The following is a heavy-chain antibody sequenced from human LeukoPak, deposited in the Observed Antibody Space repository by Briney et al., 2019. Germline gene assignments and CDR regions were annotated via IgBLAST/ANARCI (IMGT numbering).Heavy chain of an antibody. CDR2: TSRDGGDK. J-gene: IGHJ4*02. CDR3: AKVTYTSIWYPGYYFDL. CDR1: GFTFRSYG. D-gene: IGHD6-13*01. Sequence: GGSLRLSCAASGFTFRSYGMHWVRQAPGKGLEWVAATSRDGGDKNYADSVKGRFTISRDNSKDTLYLQMNSLRPEDTAVYYCAKVTYTSIWYPGYYFDLWGQGTLVTISS. V-gene: IGHV3-30*18.